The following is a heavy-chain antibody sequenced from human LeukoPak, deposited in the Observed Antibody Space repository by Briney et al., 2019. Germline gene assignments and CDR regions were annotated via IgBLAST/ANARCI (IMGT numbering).Heavy chain of an antibody. CDR1: GFTFSSYS. CDR3: ASNSIVGATGFDY. D-gene: IGHD1-26*01. CDR2: ISSSSSYI. Sequence: GGSLRLSCAASGFTFSSYSMNWVRQAPGKGLEWVSSISSSSSYIYYADSVKGRFTISRDNAKNSLYLQMNSLRAEGTAVYYCASNSIVGATGFDYWGQGTLVTVSS. V-gene: IGHV3-21*01. J-gene: IGHJ4*02.